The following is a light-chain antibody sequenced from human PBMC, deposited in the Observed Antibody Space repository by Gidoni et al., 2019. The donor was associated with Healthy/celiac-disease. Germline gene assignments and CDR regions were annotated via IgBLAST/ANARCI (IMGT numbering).Light chain of an antibody. Sequence: EIVMTQSPATLSVSPGERATLSCRASQSVSSNLAWYQQKPGQAPRLLIYGASTRATGIPARFSGSGSGTEFTLTISSLQSEDFAVYYCQQYNNWPPRYTFXQXTKLEIK. V-gene: IGKV3-15*01. J-gene: IGKJ2*01. CDR2: GAS. CDR1: QSVSSN. CDR3: QQYNNWPPRYT.